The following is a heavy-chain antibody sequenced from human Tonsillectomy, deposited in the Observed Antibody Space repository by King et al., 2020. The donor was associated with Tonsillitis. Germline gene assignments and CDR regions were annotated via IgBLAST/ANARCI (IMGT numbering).Heavy chain of an antibody. CDR3: ASALTYSSSLFCDY. D-gene: IGHD6-6*01. V-gene: IGHV4-34*01. J-gene: IGHJ4*02. Sequence: VQLQQWGAGLLKPSETLSLTCAVYGGSFSGYYWSWIRQPPGKGLEWIGEINHSGSTNYNPSLKGRVTLSVDTSKNQFSLKLTSVTASDTPVYYCASALTYSSSLFCDYWGQGTLVTAAS. CDR2: INHSGST. CDR1: GGSFSGYY.